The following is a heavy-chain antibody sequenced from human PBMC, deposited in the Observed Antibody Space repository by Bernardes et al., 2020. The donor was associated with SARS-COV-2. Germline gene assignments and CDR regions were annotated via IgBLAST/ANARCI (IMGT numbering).Heavy chain of an antibody. CDR1: GGSISSYY. D-gene: IGHD3-3*01. CDR2: IYYSGST. CDR3: GMTSPTKSYDFWSGYSYYYYGMDV. J-gene: IGHJ6*02. V-gene: IGHV4-59*01. Sequence: SETLSLTCTVSGGSISSYYLSWIRQPPGKGLEWIGYIYYSGSTNYNPSLKSRVTISVDTSKNQFSLKLSSVTAADTAVYYCGMTSPTKSYDFWSGYSYYYYGMDVWGQGTTVTVSS.